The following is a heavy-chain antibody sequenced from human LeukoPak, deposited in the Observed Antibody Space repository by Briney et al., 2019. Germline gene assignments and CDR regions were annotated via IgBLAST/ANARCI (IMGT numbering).Heavy chain of an antibody. V-gene: IGHV4-39*07. J-gene: IGHJ4*02. CDR3: ARSVWMTTVTFDY. CDR1: GGSISSSSYY. CDR2: IYYSGST. D-gene: IGHD4-17*01. Sequence: PSETLSLTCTVSGGSISSSSYYWGWIRQPPGKGLEWIGSIYYSGSTYYNPSLKSRVTISVDTSKNQFSLKLSSVTAADTAVYYCARSVWMTTVTFDYWGQGTLVTVSS.